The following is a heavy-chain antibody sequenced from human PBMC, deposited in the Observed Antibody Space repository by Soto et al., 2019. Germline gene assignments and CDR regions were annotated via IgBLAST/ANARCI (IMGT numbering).Heavy chain of an antibody. CDR2: TYYRSKWCN. CDR1: RDSVSNYSAA. V-gene: IGHV6-1*01. CDR3: ARDPPDFHSAFDY. Sequence: QTLSLTCAISRDSVSNYSAACNWVRPSPSRGLEWLGRTYYRSKWCNDYAVSVKSRITINPDTSKNQFSLQLNSVTPEDTAVYYCARDPPDFHSAFDYWGQGTLVTVSS. D-gene: IGHD4-4*01. J-gene: IGHJ4*02.